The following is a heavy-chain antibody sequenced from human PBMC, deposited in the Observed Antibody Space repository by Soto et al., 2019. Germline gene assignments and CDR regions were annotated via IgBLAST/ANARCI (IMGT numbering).Heavy chain of an antibody. CDR2: ISSSSSTI. V-gene: IGHV3-48*02. CDR3: ARELPIRVYYGMDV. D-gene: IGHD2-21*01. CDR1: GFTFSSYS. Sequence: GGSLRLSCAASGFTFSSYSMNWVRQALGKGLEWVSYISSSSSTIYYADSVKGRFTISRDNAKNSLYLQMNSLRDEDTAVYYCARELPIRVYYGMDVWGQGTTVTVSS. J-gene: IGHJ6*02.